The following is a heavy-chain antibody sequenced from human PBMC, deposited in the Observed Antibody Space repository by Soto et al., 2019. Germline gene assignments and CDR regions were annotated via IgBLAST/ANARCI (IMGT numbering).Heavy chain of an antibody. CDR3: ANERSITAGGTRGVFAY. Sequence: DVQLLESGGGLVQPGGSLRLSCGGSGFSFSDYGMSWVRQAPGKGLEWVSVISGSGDNTYYADSVKGRFTISRDNSKNTLYLQMNSLRVGDTDVYLCANERSITAGGTRGVFAYCSQGALVTISS. J-gene: IGHJ4*02. D-gene: IGHD3-10*01. CDR2: ISGSGDNT. V-gene: IGHV3-23*01. CDR1: GFSFSDYG.